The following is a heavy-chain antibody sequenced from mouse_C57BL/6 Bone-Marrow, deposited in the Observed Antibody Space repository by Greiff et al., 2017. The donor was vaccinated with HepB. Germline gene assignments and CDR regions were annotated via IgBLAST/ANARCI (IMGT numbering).Heavy chain of an antibody. Sequence: EVQLVESEGGLVQPGSSMKLSCTASGFTFSDYYMAWVRQVPEKGLEWVANINYDGSSTYYLDSLKSRFIISRDNAKNILYLQMSSLKSEDTATYYCARVYALYYFDYWGQGTTLTVSS. V-gene: IGHV5-16*01. CDR1: GFTFSDYY. CDR3: ARVYALYYFDY. CDR2: INYDGSST. D-gene: IGHD2-3*01. J-gene: IGHJ2*01.